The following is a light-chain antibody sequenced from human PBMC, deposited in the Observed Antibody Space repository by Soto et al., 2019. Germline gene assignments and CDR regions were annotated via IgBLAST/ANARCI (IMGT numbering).Light chain of an antibody. CDR1: QSVSVY. Sequence: EIVLTQSPATLSLSPGERATLSCRASQSVSVYLAWYQQTPGQAPRLLIDGASTRATSFPARFGGGGSGTDVSLTISSLQSDDYAVYYYHQYNSVSWTFGQGTKVDIK. CDR3: HQYNSVSWT. CDR2: GAS. J-gene: IGKJ1*01. V-gene: IGKV3-15*01.